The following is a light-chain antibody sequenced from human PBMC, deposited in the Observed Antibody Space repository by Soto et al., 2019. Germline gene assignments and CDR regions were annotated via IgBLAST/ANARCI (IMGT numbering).Light chain of an antibody. Sequence: QSALTQPRSVSGSPGQSVAISCTGTSSDVGGYNYVSWYQQHPGKAPKLIIYDVTKRPSGVPDRLSGSSSGNTASLTISGLQAEDEADYFCCSYAGSYSYLFGTGTKVTVL. CDR2: DVT. CDR1: SSDVGGYNY. CDR3: CSYAGSYSYL. J-gene: IGLJ1*01. V-gene: IGLV2-11*01.